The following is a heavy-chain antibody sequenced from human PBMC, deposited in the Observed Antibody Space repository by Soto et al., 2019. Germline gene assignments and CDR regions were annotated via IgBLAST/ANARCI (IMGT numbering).Heavy chain of an antibody. Sequence: PWWSLRLSCSASVFTFSNAWMSWFRQAPGKGLEWVGRIKSKTDGGTTDYAAPVKGRFTISRDDSKNTLYLQMNSLKTEDTAVYYCTTYYYGSGSYSSYFDYWGQGTLVTVSS. V-gene: IGHV3-15*01. D-gene: IGHD3-10*01. CDR1: VFTFSNAW. CDR2: IKSKTDGGTT. J-gene: IGHJ4*02. CDR3: TTYYYGSGSYSSYFDY.